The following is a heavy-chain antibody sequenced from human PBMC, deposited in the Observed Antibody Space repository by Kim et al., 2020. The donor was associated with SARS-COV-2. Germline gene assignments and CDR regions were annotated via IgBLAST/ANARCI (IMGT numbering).Heavy chain of an antibody. CDR1: GFTFNSYD. CDR3: VRFSRDFWSGYFDY. CDR2: ISSGGSYL. V-gene: IGHV3-21*01. J-gene: IGHJ4*02. Sequence: GGSLRLSCTASGFTFNSYDLNSVRQAPGKGLEWFSSISSGGSYLYYADSVKGRFTISRDNAKNSLYLQMNSLRAEDTAVYYCVRFSRDFWSGYFDYWGQGNLVTVSS. D-gene: IGHD3-3*01.